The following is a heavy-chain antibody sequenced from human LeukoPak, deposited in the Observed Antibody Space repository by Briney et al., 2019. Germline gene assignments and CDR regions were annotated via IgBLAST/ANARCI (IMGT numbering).Heavy chain of an antibody. V-gene: IGHV3-21*01. Sequence: GGSLRLSCAASGFTFNTYSMNWFRQAPGKGLEWVSSITGSSTYMYYADSVKGRFSISRDNAKNSLYLQMKSLRAEDTAMYYCASGPYSGIITWGQGTLVTVSS. CDR3: ASGPYSGIIT. D-gene: IGHD5-12*01. CDR1: GFTFNTYS. J-gene: IGHJ4*02. CDR2: ITGSSTYM.